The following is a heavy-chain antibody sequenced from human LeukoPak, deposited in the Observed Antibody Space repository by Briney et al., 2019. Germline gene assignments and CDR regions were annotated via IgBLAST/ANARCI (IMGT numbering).Heavy chain of an antibody. J-gene: IGHJ1*01. CDR3: AKEIYGDSTGARFQH. CDR2: ISSSSSYI. D-gene: IGHD4-17*01. CDR1: GFTFSSYS. Sequence: GGSLRLSCAASGFTFSSYSMNWVRQAPGKGLEWVSSISSSSSYIYYADSVKGRFTISRDNSKNTLYLQMNSLRAEDTAVYYCAKEIYGDSTGARFQHWGQGTRLTVSS. V-gene: IGHV3-21*04.